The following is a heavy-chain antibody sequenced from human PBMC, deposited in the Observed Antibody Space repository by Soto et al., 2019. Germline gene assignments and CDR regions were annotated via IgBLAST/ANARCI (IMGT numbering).Heavy chain of an antibody. CDR2: ISPIFGTA. D-gene: IGHD4-17*01. CDR3: ARDPTTVTTYAFDI. Sequence: QVQLVQSGAEVKKPGSSVKVSCKASGGTFSSYAISWVRQAPGQGLEWMGGISPIFGTANYAQKFQGRVTITADESTSTAYMELRSLRSADTAVYYCARDPTTVTTYAFDIWGQGTMVTVSS. CDR1: GGTFSSYA. V-gene: IGHV1-69*12. J-gene: IGHJ3*02.